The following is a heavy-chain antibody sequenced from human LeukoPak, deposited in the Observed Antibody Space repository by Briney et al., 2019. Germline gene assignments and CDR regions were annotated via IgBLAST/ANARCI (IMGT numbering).Heavy chain of an antibody. V-gene: IGHV4-31*03. CDR2: IYYSGST. CDR1: GGSISSGGYY. Sequence: SQTLSLTCTVSGGSISSGGYYWSWIRQHPGKGLEWIGYIYYSGSTYYHPSLKRRVTISVDTSKNQFSLKLSSVTAADTAVYYCARDRYTVVSWYFDLWGRGTLVTVSS. CDR3: ARDRYTVVSWYFDL. J-gene: IGHJ2*01. D-gene: IGHD4-23*01.